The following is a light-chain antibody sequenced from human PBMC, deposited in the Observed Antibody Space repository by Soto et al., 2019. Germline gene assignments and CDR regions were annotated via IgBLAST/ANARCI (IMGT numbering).Light chain of an antibody. CDR2: DAS. Sequence: EIVLTQSPATLSLSPGERATLSCRASQSVSSYLAWYQQKPGQAPRLLIYDASNRATGIPARFSGSGSATAFTLTISSLEPEDFAVYYCQRRSYLYTFGQGTKLEIK. V-gene: IGKV3-11*01. CDR1: QSVSSY. CDR3: QRRSYLYT. J-gene: IGKJ2*01.